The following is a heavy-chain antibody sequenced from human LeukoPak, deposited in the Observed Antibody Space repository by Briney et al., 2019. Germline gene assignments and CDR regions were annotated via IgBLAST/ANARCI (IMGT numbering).Heavy chain of an antibody. CDR2: IYYSGST. V-gene: IGHV4-59*01. CDR1: GGSISSYY. J-gene: IGHJ6*03. D-gene: IGHD3-3*01. Sequence: SETLSLTCTVSGGSISSYYWSWIRQPPGKGLEWIGYIYYSGSTNFNPSLKSRVTISVDTSKNQFSLKLSSVTAADTAVYYCARDRMYDFWSGYYRRYYYYYMDVWGKGTTVTVS. CDR3: ARDRMYDFWSGYYRRYYYYYMDV.